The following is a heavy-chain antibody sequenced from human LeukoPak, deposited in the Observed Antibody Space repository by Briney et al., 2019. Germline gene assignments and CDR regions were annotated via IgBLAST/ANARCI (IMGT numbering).Heavy chain of an antibody. V-gene: IGHV3-9*01. D-gene: IGHD4-17*01. J-gene: IGHJ4*02. CDR1: GFTFDDYA. CDR3: AKSSLEHYGDYLFLYYFDY. CDR2: ISWNSGSI. Sequence: GGSLRLSCAASGFTFDDYAMHWVRQAPGKGLEWVSGISWNSGSIGYADSVKGRFTISRDNAKNSLYLQMNSLRAEDTALYYCAKSSLEHYGDYLFLYYFDYWGQGTLVTVSS.